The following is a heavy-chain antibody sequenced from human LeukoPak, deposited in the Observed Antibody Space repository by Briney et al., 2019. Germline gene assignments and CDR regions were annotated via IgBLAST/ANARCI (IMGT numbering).Heavy chain of an antibody. Sequence: PGGSLRLSCTASRFTFSSSWMHWVRQAPGKGLVWVSRINSDGSTTNYADSVKGRFTISGDNAKNTLYLQMNSLRAEDTAVYYCARENRGYNYGYFDYWGQGALVTVSS. CDR2: INSDGSTT. V-gene: IGHV3-74*01. J-gene: IGHJ4*02. D-gene: IGHD5-18*01. CDR1: RFTFSSSW. CDR3: ARENRGYNYGYFDY.